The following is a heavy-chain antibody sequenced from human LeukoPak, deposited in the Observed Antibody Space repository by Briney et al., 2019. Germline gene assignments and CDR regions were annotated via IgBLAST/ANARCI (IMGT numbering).Heavy chain of an antibody. CDR1: GFTFSSYG. CDR3: AKGGHDSSGRERGYYYYYMDV. Sequence: GGSLRLSYAATGFTFSSYGMHWVRQAPGKGLEWVAFIRYDGSNKYYADSVKGRFTISRDNSKNTLYLQMNSLRAEDTAVYYCAKGGHDSSGRERGYYYYYMDVWGKGTTVTISS. CDR2: IRYDGSNK. V-gene: IGHV3-30*02. D-gene: IGHD3-22*01. J-gene: IGHJ6*03.